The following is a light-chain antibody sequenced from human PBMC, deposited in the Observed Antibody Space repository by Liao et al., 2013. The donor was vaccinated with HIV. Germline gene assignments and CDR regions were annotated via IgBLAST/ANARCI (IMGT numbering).Light chain of an antibody. V-gene: IGLV3-21*01. Sequence: SYELTQPPSVSVAPGETASIACGGNTIGTKGVHWYQVKSGQAPVLVIYYDSDRPSGIPERFSGSKSGNTATLTISGTQPVDESDYFCQAWDSRTEVAFGGGTKLTVL. CDR2: YDS. CDR1: TIGTKG. CDR3: QAWDSRTEVA. J-gene: IGLJ2*01.